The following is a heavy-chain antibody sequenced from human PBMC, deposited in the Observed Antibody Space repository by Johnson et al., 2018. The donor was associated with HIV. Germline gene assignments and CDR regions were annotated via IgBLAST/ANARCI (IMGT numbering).Heavy chain of an antibody. CDR2: IHLNGGST. Sequence: VQLVESGGGLVQPGRSLRLSCAASGFTFDDYAMHWVRQAPGKGLEWVSGIHLNGGSTGYADSVKGRFTISRDNAKNSLYLQMNNLRAEDTAVYNCARGVRGVIIDWGQGTMVAVSS. J-gene: IGHJ3*01. CDR1: GFTFDDYA. V-gene: IGHV3-20*01. D-gene: IGHD3-10*01. CDR3: ARGVRGVIID.